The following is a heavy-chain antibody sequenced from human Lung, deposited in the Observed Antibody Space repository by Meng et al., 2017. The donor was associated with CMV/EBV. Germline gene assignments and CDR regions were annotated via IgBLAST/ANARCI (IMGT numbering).Heavy chain of an antibody. J-gene: IGHJ6*02. CDR2: VSWDGDST. Sequence: GGSLRLXXAASGFNFDGYTLHWVRQRPGKGLEWVSLVSWDGDSTFYSDSVKGRFTISRDNREKTLYLQMRSLTTEDTALYYCIKDMYGGVDYDYLSDYTMDAWGQGTTVXVSS. CDR1: GFNFDGYT. V-gene: IGHV3-43*01. D-gene: IGHD3-16*01. CDR3: IKDMYGGVDYDYLSDYTMDA.